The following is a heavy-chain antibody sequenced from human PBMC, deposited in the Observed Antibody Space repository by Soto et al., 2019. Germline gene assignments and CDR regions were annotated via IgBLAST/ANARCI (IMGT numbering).Heavy chain of an antibody. V-gene: IGHV3-11*01. CDR1: GFIFSNSY. CDR2: ISGDGRTK. D-gene: IGHD3-10*01. CDR3: TNLHYFGSEF. Sequence: PGGSLRLSCAASGFIFSNSYMNWVRQAPGKGLEWVSYISGDGRTKSYADSVKGRFTLSRDNAKNSLYLEMNTLRVDDTAVYYWTNLHYFGSEFWGQGAQVTVSS. J-gene: IGHJ4*02.